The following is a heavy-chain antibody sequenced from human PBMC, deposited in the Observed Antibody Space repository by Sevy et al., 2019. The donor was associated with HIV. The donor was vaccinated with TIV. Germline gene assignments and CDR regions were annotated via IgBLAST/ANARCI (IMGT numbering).Heavy chain of an antibody. CDR3: ARGMWETTGYYYGMDV. CDR1: GFTTGFTFSDYW. CDR2: IKQDGSEK. J-gene: IGHJ6*02. V-gene: IGHV3-7*03. Sequence: GGSLRLSCAASGFTTGFTFSDYWMAWVRQAPGKGLEWVANIKQDGSEKYYVDSVKGRFTISRDNAKNSLYLQMNSLRAEDTAVYYCARGMWETTGYYYGMDVWGQGTTVTVSS. D-gene: IGHD1-26*01.